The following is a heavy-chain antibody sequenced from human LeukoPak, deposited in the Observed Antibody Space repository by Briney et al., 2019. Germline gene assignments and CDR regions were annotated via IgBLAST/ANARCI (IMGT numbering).Heavy chain of an antibody. CDR3: ARDYGQNWFDP. V-gene: IGHV3-21*01. Sequence: GGSLRLSCAASGFTFSSCSMNWVRQAPGKGLEWVSSISSSCSYIYYADSVKGRFTISRDNAKNSLYLQMDSLRAEDTAVYYCARDYGQNWFDPWGQGTLVTVSS. CDR2: ISSSCSYI. CDR1: GFTFSSCS. D-gene: IGHD3-10*01. J-gene: IGHJ5*02.